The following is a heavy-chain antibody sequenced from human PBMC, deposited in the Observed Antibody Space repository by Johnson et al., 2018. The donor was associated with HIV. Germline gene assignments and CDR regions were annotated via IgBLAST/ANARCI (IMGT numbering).Heavy chain of an antibody. V-gene: IGHV3-11*01. D-gene: IGHD2-21*01. CDR1: GFTFSDYY. J-gene: IGHJ3*02. CDR3: ARGGHCGGDGAGAKQALDI. Sequence: QVQLVESGGGVVQPGRSLRLSCAAFGFTFSDYYMSWIRQAPGKGLEWVSYISCSGSTIYYADSVQGRFTISRDNAKNSLYLQMHSLGVEDTDVSYCARGGHCGGDGAGAKQALDIWGQGTRVTVSS. CDR2: ISCSGSTI.